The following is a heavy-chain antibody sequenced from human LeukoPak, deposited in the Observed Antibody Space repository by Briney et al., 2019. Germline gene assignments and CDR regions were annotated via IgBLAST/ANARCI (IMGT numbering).Heavy chain of an antibody. CDR2: IYPGDSDA. CDR1: GSSFTTYW. V-gene: IGHV5-51*01. CDR3: ARVLCTGGCCYFNY. D-gene: IGHD2-8*02. Sequence: GESLKISCRGSGSSFTTYWIAWVRQLHGKGLGWMGIIYPGDSDARYSPSFQGQVTISADKSINTAYLQWSSLKGSDTAMYDCARVLCTGGCCYFNYWGQGTLVTVSS. J-gene: IGHJ4*02.